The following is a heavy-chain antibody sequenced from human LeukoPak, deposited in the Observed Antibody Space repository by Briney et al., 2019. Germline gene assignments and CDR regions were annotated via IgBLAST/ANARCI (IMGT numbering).Heavy chain of an antibody. Sequence: ASVKVTCTTSVYTFTSYGVSWVRQAPGQRLGWMGWISTYNYNTNYAQKFRGRVTMTTDTSTSTVYMELRSLRSDDTAIYYCARQVDTTMALPDYWGQGTLVTVSS. CDR1: VYTFTSYG. D-gene: IGHD5-18*01. V-gene: IGHV1-18*01. J-gene: IGHJ4*02. CDR2: ISTYNYNT. CDR3: ARQVDTTMALPDY.